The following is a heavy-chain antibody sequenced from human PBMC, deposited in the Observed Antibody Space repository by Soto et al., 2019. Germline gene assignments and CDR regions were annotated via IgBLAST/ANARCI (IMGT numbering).Heavy chain of an antibody. CDR1: GFIFDDFA. Sequence: EVQLVESGGGLVQPGGSMRLSGSPSGFIFDDFAMHWVRQSPGKGLEWVAGVNWGATNTAYGPAVKGRFTISRDNTRNTLYLQMHNLRPDDTALYFCAKDGQGGLPAVMELDNWGPGTLVTVSS. V-gene: IGHV3-9*01. J-gene: IGHJ4*02. CDR2: VNWGATNT. D-gene: IGHD2-2*01. CDR3: AKDGQGGLPAVMELDN.